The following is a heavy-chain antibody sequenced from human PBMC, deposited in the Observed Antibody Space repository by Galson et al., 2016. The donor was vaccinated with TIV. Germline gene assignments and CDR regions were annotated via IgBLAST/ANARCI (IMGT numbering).Heavy chain of an antibody. CDR2: IRPSATRT. CDR3: ARETGGSGWYTVDY. D-gene: IGHD6-19*01. J-gene: IGHJ4*02. CDR1: GFTFSSFA. V-gene: IGHV3-23*01. Sequence: SLRLSCAASGFTFSSFAMTWVRQAPGKGLEWLSTIRPSATRTYYSDSVEGRFTTSRDDSSNTLFLQMNSLRAEDTAMYFCARETGGSGWYTVDYWGQGALVIVSS.